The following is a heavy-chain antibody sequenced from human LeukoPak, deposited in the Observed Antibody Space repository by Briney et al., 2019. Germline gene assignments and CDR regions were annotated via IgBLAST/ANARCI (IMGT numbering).Heavy chain of an antibody. CDR2: ISSSSSYI. D-gene: IGHD3-22*01. V-gene: IGHV3-21*01. CDR1: GFTCSSYS. J-gene: IGHJ4*02. Sequence: GGSLRLSCAASGFTCSSYSMNWVRQAPGKGLEWVSSISSSSSYIYYADSVKGRFTISRDNAKNSLYLQMNSLRAEDTAVYYCARDPYYDSGGYYVDYWGQGTLVTVSS. CDR3: ARDPYYDSGGYYVDY.